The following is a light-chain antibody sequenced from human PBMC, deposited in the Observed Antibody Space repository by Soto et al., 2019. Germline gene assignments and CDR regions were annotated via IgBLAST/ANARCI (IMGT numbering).Light chain of an antibody. CDR2: DAS. CDR1: QSVSNR. CDR3: QQYNSYPWT. V-gene: IGKV1-5*01. Sequence: DLQMTQSPSTLSASVGDRVTITCRASQSVSNRLAWHQQKPGKAPKVLIYDASNLETGVPSRFSGSGSGREFTLTISSLQPDDFATYYCQQYNSYPWTFGQGTK. J-gene: IGKJ1*01.